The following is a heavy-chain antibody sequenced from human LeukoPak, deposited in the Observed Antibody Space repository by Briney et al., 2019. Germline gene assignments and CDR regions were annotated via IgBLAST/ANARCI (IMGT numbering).Heavy chain of an antibody. J-gene: IGHJ5*02. CDR1: GFTFSSYS. V-gene: IGHV3-48*01. CDR2: ISSASNTI. Sequence: GGSLRLSCAASGFTFSSYSMHWVRQAPGKGLEWVSYISSASNTIYYADSVKGRFTISRDNDKNSLYLQMNRVRAADTAYYLREKDYWFRDYNLCNHWGQGTLVTVSS. D-gene: IGHD3-10*01. CDR3: EKDYWFRDYNLCNH.